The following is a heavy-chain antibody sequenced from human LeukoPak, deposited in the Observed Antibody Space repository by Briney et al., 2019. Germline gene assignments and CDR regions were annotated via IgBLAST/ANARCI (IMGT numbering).Heavy chain of an antibody. V-gene: IGHV3-23*01. Sequence: GGSLRLSCAASGFTFSSSWMHWVRQAPGKGLEWVSTITDTGGSTFYADSVKGRFTISRDNSKYTLYLQMNSLRAEDTAVYYCATGYDTSGYPNWFDPWGQGTLVTVSS. J-gene: IGHJ5*02. D-gene: IGHD3-22*01. CDR1: GFTFSSSW. CDR3: ATGYDTSGYPNWFDP. CDR2: ITDTGGST.